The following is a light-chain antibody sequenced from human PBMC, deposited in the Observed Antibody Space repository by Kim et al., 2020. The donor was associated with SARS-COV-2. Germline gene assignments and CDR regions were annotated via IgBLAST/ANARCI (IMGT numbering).Light chain of an antibody. V-gene: IGLV1-47*01. CDR2: RDY. J-gene: IGLJ1*01. CDR3: AAWDDSLSGHYV. CDR1: SSNIGTNY. Sequence: ELTQPPSASGTPGQTVTISCSGSSSNIGTNYVYWYQHLPETAPALLIYRDYQRPSGVPDRFSASKSGTSASLAISGLRSEDEADYYCAAWDDSLSGHYVFGTGTKVTVL.